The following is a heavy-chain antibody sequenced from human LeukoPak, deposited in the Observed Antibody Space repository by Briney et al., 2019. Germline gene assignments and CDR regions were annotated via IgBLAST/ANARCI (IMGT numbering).Heavy chain of an antibody. V-gene: IGHV1-2*02. Sequence: ASVKVSCKASVYTFTGYYMHWVRQAPGQGLEWMGWINPNSGGTNYAQKFQGRVTMTRDTSISTAYMELSRLRSDDTAVYYCATCSSTSCYPYYYGMDVWGQGTTVTVSS. CDR3: ATCSSTSCYPYYYGMDV. CDR2: INPNSGGT. D-gene: IGHD2-2*01. CDR1: VYTFTGYY. J-gene: IGHJ6*02.